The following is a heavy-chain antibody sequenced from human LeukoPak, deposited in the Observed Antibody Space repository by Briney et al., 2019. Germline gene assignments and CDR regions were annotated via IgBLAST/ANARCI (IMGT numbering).Heavy chain of an antibody. CDR3: ATVVAGTDYYYGMDV. V-gene: IGHV4-4*07. D-gene: IGHD6-19*01. Sequence: PSETLSLTCIVSGGSISSYYWSWIRQPAGKGLGWIGLIYSSGITNYNPSLKSRVTMSVDTSKNQFSLTLSSVTAADTAVYYCATVVAGTDYYYGMDVWGQGTTVTVSS. J-gene: IGHJ6*02. CDR1: GGSISSYY. CDR2: IYSSGIT.